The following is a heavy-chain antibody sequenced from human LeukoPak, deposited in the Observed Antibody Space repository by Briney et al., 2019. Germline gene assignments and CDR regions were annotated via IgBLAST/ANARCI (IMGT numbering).Heavy chain of an antibody. CDR1: GFTFSSYS. CDR2: ISSSSSTI. J-gene: IGHJ6*02. V-gene: IGHV3-48*01. Sequence: GGSLRLSCAASGFTFSSYSMNWVRQAPGKGLEWVSYISSSSSTIYYADSVEGRFTISRDNAKNSLYLQMNSLRAEDTAVYYCASEHYYDSSGYGLPEGYYYGMDVWGQGTTVTVSS. D-gene: IGHD3-22*01. CDR3: ASEHYYDSSGYGLPEGYYYGMDV.